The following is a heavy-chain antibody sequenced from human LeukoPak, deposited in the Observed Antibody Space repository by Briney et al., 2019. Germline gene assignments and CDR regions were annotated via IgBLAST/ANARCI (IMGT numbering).Heavy chain of an antibody. D-gene: IGHD3-10*01. Sequence: GESLQISCKGSGYSFTSYWIGWVRQLPGKGLEWMGIIYPGDSDARYSPSFQGQVTISADKSISTAYLRWSSLKASDTAMYYCARHRRITMVRGSPNNIDYWGQGTLVTVSS. V-gene: IGHV5-51*01. CDR1: GYSFTSYW. CDR2: IYPGDSDA. J-gene: IGHJ4*02. CDR3: ARHRRITMVRGSPNNIDY.